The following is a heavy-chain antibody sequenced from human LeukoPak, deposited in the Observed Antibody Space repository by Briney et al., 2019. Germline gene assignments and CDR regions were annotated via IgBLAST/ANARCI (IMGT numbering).Heavy chain of an antibody. J-gene: IGHJ4*02. CDR3: ASGSYYYDSSGPDY. D-gene: IGHD3-22*01. V-gene: IGHV1-46*01. Sequence: ASVKVSCKASGYTFSSYYMNWVRQAPGQGLEWMGIINPSRGSTSYAQKFQGRVTMTRDTSTNTVYMELSSLRSEDTAVYYCASGSYYYDSSGPDYWGQGTLVTVSS. CDR1: GYTFSSYY. CDR2: INPSRGST.